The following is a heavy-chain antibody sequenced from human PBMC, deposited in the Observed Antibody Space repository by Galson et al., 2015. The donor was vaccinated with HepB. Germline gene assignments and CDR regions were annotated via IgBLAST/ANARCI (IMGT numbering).Heavy chain of an antibody. CDR3: ARHVKAVGSRFDP. V-gene: IGHV5-10-1*01. Sequence: QSGAEVKKPGESLRISCKGSGYSFTTYWISWVRQVPGKGLEWMGRIDPSDSYTSYSPSFQGHVTISADKSISTAYLQWSSLKASDTAMYYGARHVKAVGSRFDPWGQGTLVTVSS. D-gene: IGHD2-15*01. J-gene: IGHJ5*02. CDR1: GYSFTTYW. CDR2: IDPSDSYT.